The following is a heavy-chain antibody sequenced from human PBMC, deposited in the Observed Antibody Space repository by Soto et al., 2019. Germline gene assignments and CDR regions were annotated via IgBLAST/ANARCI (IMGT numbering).Heavy chain of an antibody. CDR1: GFTFSSYS. V-gene: IGHV3-21*01. CDR2: ISSSSSYI. J-gene: IGHJ6*02. D-gene: IGHD2-8*01. Sequence: GGSLRLSCAASGFTFSSYSMNWVRQAPGKGLEWVSSISSSSSYIYYADSVKGRFTISRDNAKNSLYLQMNSLRAEDTAVYYCARDKVEYCTNCYGMDVWGQGTTVTVSS. CDR3: ARDKVEYCTNCYGMDV.